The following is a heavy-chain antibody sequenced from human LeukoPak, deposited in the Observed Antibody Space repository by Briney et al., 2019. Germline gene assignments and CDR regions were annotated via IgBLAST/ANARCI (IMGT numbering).Heavy chain of an antibody. J-gene: IGHJ4*02. CDR2: IYSSGNT. D-gene: IGHD6-19*01. V-gene: IGHV4-39*01. CDR3: ARRELDVHGWYRY. Sequence: PSETLSLTCTVSGGSIGSSSYFWGWIRQPPGKGLEWIGSIYSSGNTYYKPSLKSRVTISVDTSKNQFSLKLSSVTAADTAVYYCARRELDVHGWYRYWGQGTPVTVSS. CDR1: GGSIGSSSYF.